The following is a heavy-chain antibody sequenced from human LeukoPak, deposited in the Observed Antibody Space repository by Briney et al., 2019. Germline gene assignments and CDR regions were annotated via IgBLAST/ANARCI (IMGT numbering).Heavy chain of an antibody. CDR1: GFTFSSYA. CDR2: INGFGSNT. CDR3: AKDPLVSGGYIDY. J-gene: IGHJ4*02. D-gene: IGHD1-26*01. V-gene: IGHV3-23*01. Sequence: PGESLRLSCAASGFTFSSYAMTWVRQAPGKGLEWVSLINGFGSNTYYADSVKGRFTVSRDNSKNTLYLQMSSLRAEDTAVYYCAKDPLVSGGYIDYWGQGTLVTVSS.